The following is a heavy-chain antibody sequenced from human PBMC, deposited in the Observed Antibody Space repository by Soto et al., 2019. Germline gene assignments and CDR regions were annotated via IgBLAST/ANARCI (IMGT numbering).Heavy chain of an antibody. CDR1: GYTFTGYH. Sequence: ASVKVSCKAAGYTFTGYHMHWLRQAPGQGLEWMGWINPNSGGTNYAQKFQGWVTMTRDTSISTAYMELSRLRSDDTAVYYCARGITFGGVIVIYLDYWGQGTMVTVSS. D-gene: IGHD3-16*02. CDR2: INPNSGGT. V-gene: IGHV1-2*04. J-gene: IGHJ4*02. CDR3: ARGITFGGVIVIYLDY.